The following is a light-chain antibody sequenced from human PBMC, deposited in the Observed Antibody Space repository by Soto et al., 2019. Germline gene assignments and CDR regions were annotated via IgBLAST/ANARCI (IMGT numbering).Light chain of an antibody. CDR3: QQLNSYPLT. CDR2: AAS. Sequence: QLPQSPSSLSASVGDRVTITCRASQGIASYLAWYQQKPGQAPNLLIYAASTLQSGVPSRFSGSGSGTDFTLTISSLQPEDFATYYCQQLNSYPLTFGGGTKVEI. CDR1: QGIASY. J-gene: IGKJ4*01. V-gene: IGKV1-9*01.